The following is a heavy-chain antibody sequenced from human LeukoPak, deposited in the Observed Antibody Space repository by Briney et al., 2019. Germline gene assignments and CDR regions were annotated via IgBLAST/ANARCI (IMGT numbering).Heavy chain of an antibody. Sequence: SETQSLTCTVSGGSISSYYWSWIRQPPGKGLEWIGYIYYSGSTNYNPSLKSRVTISVDTSKNQFSLKLSSVTAADTAVYYCARQPGGEYDYYYYGMDVWGQGTTVTVSS. CDR3: ARQPGGEYDYYYYGMDV. V-gene: IGHV4-59*01. CDR2: IYYSGST. D-gene: IGHD4-17*01. J-gene: IGHJ6*02. CDR1: GGSISSYY.